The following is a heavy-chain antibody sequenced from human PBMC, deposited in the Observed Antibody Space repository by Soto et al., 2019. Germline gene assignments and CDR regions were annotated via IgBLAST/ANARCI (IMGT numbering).Heavy chain of an antibody. CDR1: GFTFSNYW. CDR3: ARDKIVGATYFDY. J-gene: IGHJ4*02. Sequence: GGSLRLSCVVSGFTFSNYWMSWVRQAPGKGPEWVANIKQDGSEKYYVDSVKGRFTISRDNAKNSLYLEMNSLRDEDTAVYYCARDKIVGATYFDYWGQGTVVTVSS. D-gene: IGHD1-26*01. CDR2: IKQDGSEK. V-gene: IGHV3-7*05.